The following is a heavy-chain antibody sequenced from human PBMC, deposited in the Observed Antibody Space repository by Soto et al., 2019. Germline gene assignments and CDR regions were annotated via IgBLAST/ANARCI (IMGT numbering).Heavy chain of an antibody. Sequence: PSETLSLTCTVSGGSISSYYRSWIRQPPGKGLEWIGYIYYSGSTNYNPSLKSRVTISVDTSKNQFSLKLSSVTAADTAVYYCARDRGSGSYHRFDYWGQGTLVTVSS. CDR1: GGSISSYY. J-gene: IGHJ4*02. CDR3: ARDRGSGSYHRFDY. V-gene: IGHV4-59*01. CDR2: IYYSGST. D-gene: IGHD1-26*01.